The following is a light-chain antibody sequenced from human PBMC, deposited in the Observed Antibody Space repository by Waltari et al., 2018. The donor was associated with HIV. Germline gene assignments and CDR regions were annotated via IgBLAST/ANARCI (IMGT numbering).Light chain of an antibody. CDR1: RANIGSNS. V-gene: IGLV1-44*01. CDR2: YND. CDR3: ETWDSSLNAVV. J-gene: IGLJ2*01. Sequence: QSVLTQPRSASGTPGQGVTISCSGSRANIGSNSVNWYQQFPGEAPKLLIYYNDQRPSGVPDRFSGSKSGTSASLAFSGFQSEDEADYYCETWDSSLNAVVFGGGTKLTVL.